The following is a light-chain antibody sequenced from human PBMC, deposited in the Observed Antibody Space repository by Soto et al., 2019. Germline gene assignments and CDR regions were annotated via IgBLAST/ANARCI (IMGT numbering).Light chain of an antibody. CDR1: SSDVGGYNY. J-gene: IGLJ1*01. V-gene: IGLV2-14*01. Sequence: QSPLTQPASVSGAPGQSITISCTGTSSDVGGYNYVSWYQQHPGKAPRLMIYEVSNRPSGVSNRFSGSKSGNTASLTISGLQAEDEADYYCSSYTSSSPYVFGTGTKLTVI. CDR3: SSYTSSSPYV. CDR2: EVS.